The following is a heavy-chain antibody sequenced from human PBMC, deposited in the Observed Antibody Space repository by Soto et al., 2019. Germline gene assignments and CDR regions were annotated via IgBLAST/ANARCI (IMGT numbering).Heavy chain of an antibody. J-gene: IGHJ6*02. Sequence: GGSLRLSCAASGFTFSSYSMNWVRQAPWKGLEWVSSISISSSYIYYADSVKGLFTISRDNAKNSMYLQMNSLRAEDTAVYYCASFIVVVPAAIYYYYYGMDVWGQGTTVTVSS. CDR2: ISISSSYI. V-gene: IGHV3-21*01. CDR3: ASFIVVVPAAIYYYYYGMDV. CDR1: GFTFSSYS. D-gene: IGHD2-2*01.